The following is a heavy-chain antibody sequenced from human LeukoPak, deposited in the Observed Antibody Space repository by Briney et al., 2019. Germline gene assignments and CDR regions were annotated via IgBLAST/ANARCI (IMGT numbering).Heavy chain of an antibody. Sequence: SQTLSLTCAISGDSVSRHDLTWDWVRQSPSRGLEWLGRTFYRSKWYNDYAVSVKSQITVSPDTSKNQFSLHLNSVTPEDTAVYYCVRSYDWVFDYWGQGTRVTVSS. CDR3: VRSYDWVFDY. J-gene: IGHJ4*02. V-gene: IGHV6-1*01. D-gene: IGHD1-1*01. CDR2: TFYRSKWYN. CDR1: GDSVSRHDLT.